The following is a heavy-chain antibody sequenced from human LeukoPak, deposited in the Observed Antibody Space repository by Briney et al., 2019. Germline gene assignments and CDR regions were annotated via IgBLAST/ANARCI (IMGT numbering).Heavy chain of an antibody. J-gene: IGHJ4*02. CDR2: IYYSGST. Sequence: PSETLSLTCTVSGVSIRSSSYIWDWIRQPPGKGLEWIGYIYYSGSTNYNPSLKSRVTISVDTSKNQFSLKLSSVTAADTAVYYCVRADSSGYYAYWGQGTLVTVSS. V-gene: IGHV4-61*05. D-gene: IGHD3-22*01. CDR1: GVSIRSSSYI. CDR3: VRADSSGYYAY.